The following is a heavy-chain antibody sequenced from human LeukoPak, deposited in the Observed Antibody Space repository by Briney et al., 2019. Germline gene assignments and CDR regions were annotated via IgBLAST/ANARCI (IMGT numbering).Heavy chain of an antibody. CDR1: GGSISSYY. CDR3: ARDTTRTTPYYYYGMDV. CDR2: IYTSGST. V-gene: IGHV4-4*07. J-gene: IGHJ6*02. D-gene: IGHD1-7*01. Sequence: PSETLSLTCTVSGGSISSYYWSWIRQPAGKGLEWIGRIYTSGSTNYNPSLKSRVTVSVDTSKNQFSLKLSSVTAADTAVYYCARDTTRTTPYYYYGMDVWGQGTTVTVSS.